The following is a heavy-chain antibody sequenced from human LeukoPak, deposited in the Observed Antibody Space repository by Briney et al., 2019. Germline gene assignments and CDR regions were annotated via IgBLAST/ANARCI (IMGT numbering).Heavy chain of an antibody. V-gene: IGHV3-23*01. J-gene: IGHJ4*02. Sequence: PGGSLRLSCAASGFTFDNYAMSWVRQAPGKGLEWVSAISRSGDSTYYADSVKGRFTISRDNSKNTLYLQMNSLRAEDTAVYYCAKGMEQLAAHYYFDYWGQGTLVTVSS. CDR1: GFTFDNYA. D-gene: IGHD6-6*01. CDR2: ISRSGDST. CDR3: AKGMEQLAAHYYFDY.